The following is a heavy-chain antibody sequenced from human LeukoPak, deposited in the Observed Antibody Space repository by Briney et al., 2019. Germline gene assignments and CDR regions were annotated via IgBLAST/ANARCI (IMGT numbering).Heavy chain of an antibody. J-gene: IGHJ4*02. CDR1: GFTFSSYA. V-gene: IGHV3-23*01. CDR3: AKLYSGSYYGGVAVDY. CDR2: ISGSGGST. Sequence: GVSLRLSCAASGFTFSSYAMSWVRQAPGKGLEWVSAISGSGGSTYYADSVKGRFTISGDNSKNTLYLQMNSLRAEDTAVYYCAKLYSGSYYGGVAVDYWGQGTLVTVSS. D-gene: IGHD1-26*01.